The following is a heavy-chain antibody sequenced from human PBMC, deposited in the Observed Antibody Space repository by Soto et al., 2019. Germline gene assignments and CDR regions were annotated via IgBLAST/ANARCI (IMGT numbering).Heavy chain of an antibody. D-gene: IGHD4-17*01. Sequence: GGSLRLSCAASGFTFSSYAMHWVRQAPGKGLEWVAVISYDGSNKYYADSVKGRFTISRDNSKNTLYLQMNSLRAEDTAVYYCARSYGDYAFSNYYGMDVWGQGTTVTVSS. V-gene: IGHV3-30-3*01. J-gene: IGHJ6*02. CDR1: GFTFSSYA. CDR2: ISYDGSNK. CDR3: ARSYGDYAFSNYYGMDV.